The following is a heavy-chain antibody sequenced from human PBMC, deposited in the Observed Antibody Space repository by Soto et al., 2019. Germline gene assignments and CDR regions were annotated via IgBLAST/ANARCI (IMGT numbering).Heavy chain of an antibody. CDR1: GFSLSRYS. CDR3: ARESEDLTSSFDY. J-gene: IGHJ4*02. V-gene: IGHV3-21*01. CDR2: ISSTTNYI. Sequence: GSLRLSWAASGFSLSRYSMNWVRQAPGKGLEWVSSISSTTNYIYYADSMKGRFTVSRDNAKNSVYLDMNSLSAEDTAVYYWARESEDLTSSFDYWGQGTLVTVSS.